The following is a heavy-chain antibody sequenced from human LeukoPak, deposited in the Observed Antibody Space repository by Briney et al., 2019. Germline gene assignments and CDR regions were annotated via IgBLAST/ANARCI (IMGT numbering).Heavy chain of an antibody. D-gene: IGHD2-15*01. CDR2: ISYDGSNK. J-gene: IGHJ4*02. V-gene: IGHV3-30*18. CDR3: AKGKLPGD. Sequence: PGGSLRLSCAASGFTFSSYGMHWVRQAPGKGLEWVAVISYDGSNKYYADSVKDRFTISRDNSKNTLYLQMNSLRAEDTAVYYCAKGKLPGDWGQGTLVTVSS. CDR1: GFTFSSYG.